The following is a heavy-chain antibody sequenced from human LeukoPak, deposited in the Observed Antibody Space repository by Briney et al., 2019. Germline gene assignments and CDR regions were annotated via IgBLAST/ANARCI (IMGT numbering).Heavy chain of an antibody. CDR3: AREMWDFWSGVRPYFDY. CDR1: GFTFSSYA. CDR2: ISYDGSNK. V-gene: IGHV3-30*04. J-gene: IGHJ4*02. Sequence: QPGGSLRLSCAASGFTFSSYATHWVRQAPGKGLEWVAVISYDGSNKYYADSVKGRFTISRDNSKNTLYLQMNSLRAEDTAVYYCAREMWDFWSGVRPYFDYWGQGTLVTVSS. D-gene: IGHD3-3*01.